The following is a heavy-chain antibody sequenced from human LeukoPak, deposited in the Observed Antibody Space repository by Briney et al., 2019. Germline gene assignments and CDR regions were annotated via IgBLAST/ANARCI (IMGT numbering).Heavy chain of an antibody. CDR3: ARDGKQQLGFDY. Sequence: ASVKVSCKASGYTFTSYGISWVRQAPGQGLEWMGWIRAYNGKTNHAQNFQGRVTMTTDTSTSTAYMELRSLRSDDTAVYYCARDGKQQLGFDYWGQGTLVTVSS. CDR2: IRAYNGKT. CDR1: GYTFTSYG. V-gene: IGHV1-18*01. J-gene: IGHJ4*02. D-gene: IGHD6-13*01.